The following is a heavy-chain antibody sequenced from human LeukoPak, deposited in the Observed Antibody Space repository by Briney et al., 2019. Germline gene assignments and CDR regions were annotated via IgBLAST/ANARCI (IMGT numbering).Heavy chain of an antibody. Sequence: ASVKVSCKASGYTFTSYGISWVRQAPGQGLEWMGWISAYNGNTNYAQKLQGRVTMTEDTSTDTAYMELSSLRSEDTAVYYCATHSPEWRYSGYSNYYYMDVWGKGTTVTVSS. CDR1: GYTFTSYG. J-gene: IGHJ6*03. V-gene: IGHV1-18*01. D-gene: IGHD5-12*01. CDR3: ATHSPEWRYSGYSNYYYMDV. CDR2: ISAYNGNT.